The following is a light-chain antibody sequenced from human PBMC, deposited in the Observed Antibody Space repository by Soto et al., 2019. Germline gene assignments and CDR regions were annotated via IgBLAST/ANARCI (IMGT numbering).Light chain of an antibody. CDR2: DAS. CDR1: QSVNSN. J-gene: IGKJ1*01. Sequence: EIVMMQSPGTLSVSPGERATLSCRASQSVNSNLAWYRQKPGQAPRLLIYDASTRATGIPARFSGSGSGTEFTLTISSLQSEDFAVYYCQQYNNWGTFGQGTKVEIK. V-gene: IGKV3-15*01. CDR3: QQYNNWGT.